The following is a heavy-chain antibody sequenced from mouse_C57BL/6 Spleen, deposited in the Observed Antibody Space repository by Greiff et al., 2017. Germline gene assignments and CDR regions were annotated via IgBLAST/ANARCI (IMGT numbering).Heavy chain of an antibody. Sequence: VQLVESGAELMKPGASVKLSCKATGYTFTGYWIEWVKQRPGHGLEWIGEILPGSGNTNYNEKFKGKATFTADTSSNTAYMQLSSLTTEDSAIYYCARFGNPYWYFDVWGTGTTVTVSS. CDR2: ILPGSGNT. J-gene: IGHJ1*03. CDR3: ARFGNPYWYFDV. D-gene: IGHD2-1*01. CDR1: GYTFTGYW. V-gene: IGHV1-9*01.